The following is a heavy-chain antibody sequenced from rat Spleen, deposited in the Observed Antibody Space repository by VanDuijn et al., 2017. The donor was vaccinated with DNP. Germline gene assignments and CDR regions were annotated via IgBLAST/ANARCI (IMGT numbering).Heavy chain of an antibody. V-gene: IGHV5-31*01. CDR2: ISNTGDNT. CDR1: GFIFSNYW. CDR3: TTDLSGPSRNNLDY. Sequence: EVQLVESGGGPVQPGRSLKLSCVASGFIFSNYWMTWIRQAPGKGLEWVASISNTGDNTYYRDSVKGRFTISRDNAKSSLYLHMDSLRSEDTAAYYCTTDLSGPSRNNLDYWGQGVMVTVSS. J-gene: IGHJ2*01. D-gene: IGHD3-1*01.